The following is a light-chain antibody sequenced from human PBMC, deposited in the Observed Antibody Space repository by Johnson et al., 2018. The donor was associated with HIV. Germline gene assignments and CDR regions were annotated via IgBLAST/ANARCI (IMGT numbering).Light chain of an antibody. Sequence: QSVLTQPPSVSAAPGQKVTISCSGSSSNIGNNYVSWYRQLPGTAPKLLIYDNNKRPSGIPDRFSGSKSGTSATLGITGLQTGDEADYYCGTWDNSLSAGVFGAGTKVTVL. J-gene: IGLJ1*01. CDR1: SSNIGNNY. V-gene: IGLV1-51*01. CDR2: DNN. CDR3: GTWDNSLSAGV.